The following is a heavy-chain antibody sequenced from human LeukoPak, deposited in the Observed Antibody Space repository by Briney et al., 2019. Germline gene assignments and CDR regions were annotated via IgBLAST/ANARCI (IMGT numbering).Heavy chain of an antibody. D-gene: IGHD1-26*01. J-gene: IGHJ1*01. CDR2: ISSSSSYI. CDR1: GFTFSSYS. CDR3: ARRPLYSGSYST. Sequence: PGGSLRLSCTASGFTFSSYSMNWVRQAPGKGLEWVSSISSSSSYIYYADSVKGRFTISRDNAKNSLYLQMNSLRAEDTAVYYCARRPLYSGSYSTWGQGTLVTVSS. V-gene: IGHV3-21*01.